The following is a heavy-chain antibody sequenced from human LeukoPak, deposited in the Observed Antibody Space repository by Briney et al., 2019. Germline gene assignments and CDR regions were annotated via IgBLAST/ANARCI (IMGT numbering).Heavy chain of an antibody. Sequence: SETLSLTCAVSGGSISSGGYSWSWLRQPPGKGLEWIGYIYHSGSTYYNPSLKSRVTISVDRSKNQFSLKLSSVTAADTAVYYCARVPSPDYGDSDGAFDIWGQGTMVTVSS. CDR2: IYHSGST. J-gene: IGHJ3*02. CDR1: GGSISSGGYS. D-gene: IGHD4-17*01. CDR3: ARVPSPDYGDSDGAFDI. V-gene: IGHV4-30-2*01.